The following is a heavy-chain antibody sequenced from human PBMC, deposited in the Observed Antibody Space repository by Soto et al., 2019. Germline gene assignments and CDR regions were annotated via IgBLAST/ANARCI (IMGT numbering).Heavy chain of an antibody. CDR3: ARDGVGATTYFGYFAY. V-gene: IGHV3-33*01. J-gene: IGHJ4*02. CDR1: GFTFSNYG. D-gene: IGHD1-26*01. Sequence: QVQLVESGGGVVQPGRSLRLSCAASGFTFSNYGMHWVRQAPGKGLEWVAVTRHDGSNTYYADSVRGRFTISRDNSKNTLYMQMNSLRAEDTAVYYCARDGVGATTYFGYFAYRGQGTLVTVSS. CDR2: TRHDGSNT.